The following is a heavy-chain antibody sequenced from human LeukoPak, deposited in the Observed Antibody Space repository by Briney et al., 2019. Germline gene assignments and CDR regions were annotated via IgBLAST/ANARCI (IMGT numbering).Heavy chain of an antibody. CDR3: ARAALRWFGDPGLDY. CDR2: INHSGST. J-gene: IGHJ4*02. V-gene: IGHV4-34*01. Sequence: PSETLSLTCAVYGGSFSGYYWSWVRQPPGKGLEWLGEINHSGSTNYNPSLKSRVTISVDTSKNQFSLKLSSVTAADTAVYYCARAALRWFGDPGLDYWGQGTLVTVSS. CDR1: GGSFSGYY. D-gene: IGHD3-10*01.